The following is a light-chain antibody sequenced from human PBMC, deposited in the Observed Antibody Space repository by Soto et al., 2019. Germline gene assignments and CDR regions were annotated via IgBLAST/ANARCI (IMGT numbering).Light chain of an antibody. Sequence: EIVMTQSPATLSVSPGERVTLSCRASQSVSRSLAWYQQKPGQAPTLLIYGASTRATGIPARFSGSGSGTEITLTISSLQSEDFAVYYCQQYNNWPPFTFGPGTKVDI. CDR3: QQYNNWPPFT. J-gene: IGKJ3*01. V-gene: IGKV3-15*01. CDR1: QSVSRS. CDR2: GAS.